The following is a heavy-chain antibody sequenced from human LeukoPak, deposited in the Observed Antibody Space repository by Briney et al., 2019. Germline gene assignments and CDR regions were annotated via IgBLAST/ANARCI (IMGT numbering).Heavy chain of an antibody. J-gene: IGHJ4*02. V-gene: IGHV4-59*12. D-gene: IGHD2-2*01. CDR2: IYYSGST. CDR1: GGSISSYY. CDR3: ARAQGRPPAARSPFDY. Sequence: SETLSLTCTVSGGSISSYYWSWIRQPPGKGLEWIGYIYYSGSTNYNPSLKSRVTISVDTSKNQFSLKLSSVTAADTAVYYCARAQGRPPAARSPFDYWGQGTLVTVSS.